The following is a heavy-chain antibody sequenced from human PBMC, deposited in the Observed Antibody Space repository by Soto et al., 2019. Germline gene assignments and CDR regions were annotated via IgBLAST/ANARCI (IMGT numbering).Heavy chain of an antibody. V-gene: IGHV3-7*03. CDR2: VKQDGSMT. Sequence: GGSLRLSCAASGFTFSGFWMTWVRQAPGKGLEWVASVKQDGSMTYYMDSVKGRFTISRDNAKNSLFLQMASLRAGDTAVYYCARWAYVSSSYFLDYWGQGSLVTVSS. CDR1: GFTFSGFW. CDR3: ARWAYVSSSYFLDY. J-gene: IGHJ4*02. D-gene: IGHD6-6*01.